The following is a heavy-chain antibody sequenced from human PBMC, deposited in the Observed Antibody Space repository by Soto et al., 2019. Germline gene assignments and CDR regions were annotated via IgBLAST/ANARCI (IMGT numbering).Heavy chain of an antibody. CDR1: GFTFSSYG. V-gene: IGHV3-30*18. CDR3: AKDVGGIHYYYEDMDSNFDY. D-gene: IGHD3-22*01. J-gene: IGHJ4*02. CDR2: ISYDGSNK. Sequence: QVQLVESGGGVVQPGRSLRLSCAASGFTFSSYGMHWVRQAPGKGLEWVAVISYDGSNKYYADSVKGRFTISRDNSKNTLYLQMNSLRAEDTAVYYCAKDVGGIHYYYEDMDSNFDYWGQGTLVTVSS.